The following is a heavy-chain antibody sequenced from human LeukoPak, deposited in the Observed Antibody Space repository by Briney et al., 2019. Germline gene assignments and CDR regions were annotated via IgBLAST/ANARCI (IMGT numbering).Heavy chain of an antibody. D-gene: IGHD3-3*01. CDR1: GGSISSYY. CDR3: ASGGGVITPSYWYFDF. Sequence: PSETLSLTCTVSGGSISSYYWSWIRQPAGKGLEWIGRIYTSGSSNYNPSLKSRVTMSVDTSKNQFSLKLSSVTAADTAVYYCASGGGVITPSYWYFDFWGRGTLVTVSS. CDR2: IYTSGSS. J-gene: IGHJ2*01. V-gene: IGHV4-4*07.